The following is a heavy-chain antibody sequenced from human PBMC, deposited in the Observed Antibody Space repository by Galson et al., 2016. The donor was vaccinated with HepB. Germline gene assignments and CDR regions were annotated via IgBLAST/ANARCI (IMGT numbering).Heavy chain of an antibody. D-gene: IGHD3-9*01. J-gene: IGHJ4*02. V-gene: IGHV3-23*01. Sequence: SLRLSCAASGFTFRSYAMSWVRQAPGKGLEWVSAISGSGGSTYYADSVKGRFTISRDNSKNTLHLEMNSLRADDTAVYYCAKDLSPDILSVRPDYYFDSWGQGTLVTVSS. CDR2: ISGSGGST. CDR3: AKDLSPDILSVRPDYYFDS. CDR1: GFTFRSYA.